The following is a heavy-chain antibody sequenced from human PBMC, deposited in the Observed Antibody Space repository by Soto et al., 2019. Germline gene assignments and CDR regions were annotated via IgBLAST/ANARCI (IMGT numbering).Heavy chain of an antibody. D-gene: IGHD4-17*01. CDR3: ARIHDGDLEYYYYGMDV. CDR2: IFSNDEK. J-gene: IGHJ6*02. Sequence: KESGPVLVNPTETLTLTCTVSGFSLSNARMGVSWIRQPPGKALEWLAHIFSNDEKSYSTSLKSRLTISKDTSKSQVVLTMTNMDPVDTATYYCARIHDGDLEYYYYGMDVWGQGTTVTVSS. V-gene: IGHV2-26*01. CDR1: GFSLSNARMG.